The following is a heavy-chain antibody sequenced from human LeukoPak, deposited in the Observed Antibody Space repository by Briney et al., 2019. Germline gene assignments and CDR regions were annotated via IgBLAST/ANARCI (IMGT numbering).Heavy chain of an antibody. D-gene: IGHD1-14*01. CDR3: ARAPTTSDWYFDL. J-gene: IGHJ2*01. CDR2: INHSGST. CDR1: GGSFSGYY. V-gene: IGHV4-34*01. Sequence: SETLSLTCAVYGGSFSGYYWSWIRQPPGKGLEWIGEINHSGSTNYNPSLKSRVTISVDTSKNQFSLKLSSVTAADTAVYYCARAPTTSDWYFDLWGRGTLVTVSS.